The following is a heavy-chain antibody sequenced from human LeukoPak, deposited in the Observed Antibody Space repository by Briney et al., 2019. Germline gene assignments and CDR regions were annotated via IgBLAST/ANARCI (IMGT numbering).Heavy chain of an antibody. CDR3: AKDSRDYYDSSGYFDY. V-gene: IGHV3-9*01. J-gene: IGHJ4*02. CDR2: ISWNSGSI. D-gene: IGHD3-22*01. CDR1: GFTFDDYA. Sequence: GRSLRLSCAASGFTFDDYATHWVRQAPGKGLEWVSGISWNSGSIGYADSVKGRFTISRDNAKNSLYLQMNSLRAEDTALYYCAKDSRDYYDSSGYFDYWGQGTLVTVSS.